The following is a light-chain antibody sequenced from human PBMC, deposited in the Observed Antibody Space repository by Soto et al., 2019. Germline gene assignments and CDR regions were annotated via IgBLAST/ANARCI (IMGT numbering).Light chain of an antibody. Sequence: QSVRSQPRSVCGSPGHLVTIACTGTSSDVGGYNCVSWYQQHPGKAPKLMIYDVNKRPSGVPDRFSGSKSGNTASLTISGLQADDEPDYYCCSYAGSYIFYVFGTGTKVTVL. CDR2: DVN. CDR3: CSYAGSYIFYV. V-gene: IGLV2-11*01. J-gene: IGLJ1*01. CDR1: SSDVGGYNC.